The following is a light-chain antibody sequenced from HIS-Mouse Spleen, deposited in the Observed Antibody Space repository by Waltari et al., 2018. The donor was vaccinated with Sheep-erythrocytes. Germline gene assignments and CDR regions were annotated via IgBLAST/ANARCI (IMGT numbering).Light chain of an antibody. CDR3: QQRSNWPPT. Sequence: EIVLTQAPATLSLSPGERASLSCRASQSVSSYLAWYQQKPGQAPRLSIYDASIRATGFPAMFSGSGSGTDFTLTISSLEPEDSAVYYCQQRSNWPPTFGQGTKVEIK. CDR2: DAS. J-gene: IGKJ1*01. V-gene: IGKV3-11*01. CDR1: QSVSSY.